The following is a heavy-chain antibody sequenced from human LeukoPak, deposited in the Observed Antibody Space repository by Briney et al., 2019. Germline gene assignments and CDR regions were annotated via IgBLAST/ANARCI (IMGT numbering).Heavy chain of an antibody. CDR3: ARQWDIVATWGRWFDP. J-gene: IGHJ5*02. CDR2: IYYSGST. V-gene: IGHV4-30-4*01. D-gene: IGHD5-12*01. Sequence: PSQTLSLTCTVSGGSISSGDYYWSWIRQPPGKGLEWIGYIYYSGSTYYNPSLKSRVTISVDTSKNQFSLKLTSVTAADTAIYYCARQWDIVATWGRWFDPWGQGILVTVSS. CDR1: GGSISSGDYY.